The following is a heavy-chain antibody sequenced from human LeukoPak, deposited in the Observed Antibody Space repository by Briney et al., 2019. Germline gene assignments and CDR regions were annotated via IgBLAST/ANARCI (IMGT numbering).Heavy chain of an antibody. Sequence: ASVKVSCKASGYTFTGYYMHWVRQAPGQGLEWLGWINPNSGGTNYAQKFQGRVTMTRDTSISTAYMELSRLRSDDTAVYYCAREYEGGYYMDVWGKGTTVTVSS. CDR3: AREYEGGYYMDV. CDR1: GYTFTGYY. J-gene: IGHJ6*03. D-gene: IGHD2-8*01. CDR2: INPNSGGT. V-gene: IGHV1-2*02.